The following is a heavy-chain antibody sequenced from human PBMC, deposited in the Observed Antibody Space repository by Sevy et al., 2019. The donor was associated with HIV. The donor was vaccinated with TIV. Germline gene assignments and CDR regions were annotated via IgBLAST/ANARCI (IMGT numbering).Heavy chain of an antibody. D-gene: IGHD2-15*01. V-gene: IGHV3-48*02. J-gene: IGHJ4*02. Sequence: GGSLRLSCAASTFTFSSYSMHWVRQAPGKGLEWVSYISSSSDTRYYADSVKGRFTISRDNAKNSLFLQMNSLRDEDTAVYYCASRGYCGGGSCYSGPNDYWGQGTLVTVSS. CDR3: ASRGYCGGGSCYSGPNDY. CDR2: ISSSSDTR. CDR1: TFTFSSYS.